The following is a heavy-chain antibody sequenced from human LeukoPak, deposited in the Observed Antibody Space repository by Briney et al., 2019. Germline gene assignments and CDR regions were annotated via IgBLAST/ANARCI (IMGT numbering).Heavy chain of an antibody. Sequence: PGGSLRPSCTASGFTFGDYAMSWFRQAPGKGLEWVGFIRSKAYGGTTEYAASVKGRFTISRDDSKSIAYLQMNSLKTEDTAVYYCTRDGYGSGSYYDYWGQGTLVTVSS. D-gene: IGHD3-10*01. CDR1: GFTFGDYA. J-gene: IGHJ4*02. CDR3: TRDGYGSGSYYDY. CDR2: IRSKAYGGTT. V-gene: IGHV3-49*03.